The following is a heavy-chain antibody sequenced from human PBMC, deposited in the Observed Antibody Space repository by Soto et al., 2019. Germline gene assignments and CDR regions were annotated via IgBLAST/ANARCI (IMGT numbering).Heavy chain of an antibody. J-gene: IGHJ4*02. CDR1: GYTFTSYG. D-gene: IGHD4-17*01. CDR2: ISAYNGNT. Sequence: QVQLVQSGAEVKKPGASVKVSCKASGYTFTSYGISWVRQAPGQGLEWMGWISAYNGNTNYAQKLQGRVTMTTDTSTSTAYMELRSLRSDDTAVYYCARAPVLTTVTTPPPYFDYWGQGTLVTVSS. V-gene: IGHV1-18*01. CDR3: ARAPVLTTVTTPPPYFDY.